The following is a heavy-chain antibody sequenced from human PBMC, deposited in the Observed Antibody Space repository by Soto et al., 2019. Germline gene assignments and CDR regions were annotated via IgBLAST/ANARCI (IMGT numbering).Heavy chain of an antibody. CDR1: GYTFSAYT. D-gene: IGHD3-3*02. J-gene: IGHJ3*02. V-gene: IGHV1-3*01. CDR2: INAGSGNT. CDR3: ARDTETLGPRANDALDI. Sequence: ASVKVSCKATGYTFSAYTMNWVRQAPGQILEWMGWINAGSGNTKYSQNFQGRVSITRDTSASTVYMELTGLTSEDTAVYYCARDTETLGPRANDALDIWGQGTMVT.